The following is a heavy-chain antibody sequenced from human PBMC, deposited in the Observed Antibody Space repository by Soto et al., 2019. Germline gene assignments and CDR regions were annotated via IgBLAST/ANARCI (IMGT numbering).Heavy chain of an antibody. V-gene: IGHV2-5*02. Sequence: QITLKESGPTLVKPTQTLTLTCTFSGFSLSTSGVDVAWIRQPPGKALGWLALIYWDDDKRYSPSRKSRLTITKDTSKNQVVLTMTNMDPLDTATYYCAHRRPYSNSPEYFFDYWGQGTLVTVSS. CDR2: IYWDDDK. CDR3: AHRRPYSNSPEYFFDY. D-gene: IGHD6-6*01. CDR1: GFSLSTSGVD. J-gene: IGHJ4*02.